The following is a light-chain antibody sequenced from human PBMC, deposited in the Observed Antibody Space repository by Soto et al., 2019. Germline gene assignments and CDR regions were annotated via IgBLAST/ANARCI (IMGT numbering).Light chain of an antibody. V-gene: IGKV3-15*01. CDR1: QSVSRD. Sequence: IVMTHSPATLSVSPCERATLSCSASQSVSRDLAWYQQRPGQAPRLLIYGASIRVTGIPARFSGSGSGTEFTLTISSLQPEDFAVYYCQQYNNWPPVTFGQGTRLEIK. J-gene: IGKJ5*01. CDR2: GAS. CDR3: QQYNNWPPVT.